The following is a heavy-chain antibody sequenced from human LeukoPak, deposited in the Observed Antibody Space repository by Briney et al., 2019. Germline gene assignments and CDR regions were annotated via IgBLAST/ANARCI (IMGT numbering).Heavy chain of an antibody. CDR1: GFTFSSYS. CDR3: ARDGIVGAHFDY. V-gene: IGHV3-21*01. D-gene: IGHD1-26*01. Sequence: GVSLRLSCAASGFTFSSYSMNWVRQAPGKGLEWVSSISSSSSYIYYADSVKGRFTISRDNAKNSLYLQMNSLRAEDTAVYYCARDGIVGAHFDYWGQETLVTVSS. CDR2: ISSSSSYI. J-gene: IGHJ4*02.